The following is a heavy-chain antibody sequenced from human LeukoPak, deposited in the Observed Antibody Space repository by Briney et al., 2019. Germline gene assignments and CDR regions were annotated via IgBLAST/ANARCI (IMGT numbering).Heavy chain of an antibody. D-gene: IGHD2-8*01. J-gene: IGHJ4*02. Sequence: GGSLRLSCAASGFTFSSYGMHWVRQAPGKGLEWVAVISYDGSNKYYADSVKGRFTISRDNSKNTLYLQMNSLRAEDTAVYYCAKICPPGHASDFDYWGQGTLVTVSS. CDR2: ISYDGSNK. CDR3: AKICPPGHASDFDY. CDR1: GFTFSSYG. V-gene: IGHV3-30*18.